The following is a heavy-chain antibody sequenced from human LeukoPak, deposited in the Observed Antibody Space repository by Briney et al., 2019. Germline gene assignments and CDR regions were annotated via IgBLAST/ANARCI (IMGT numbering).Heavy chain of an antibody. Sequence: GASVKVSCKASGNTFTSYYMHWVRQAPGQGLEWMGIINPSGGSTSYAQKFQGRVTMTRDTSTSTVYMELSSLRSEDTAVYYCARVGVSGRIAAAGTHFQHWGQGTLVTVSS. J-gene: IGHJ1*01. D-gene: IGHD6-13*01. CDR2: INPSGGST. CDR3: ARVGVSGRIAAAGTHFQH. CDR1: GNTFTSYY. V-gene: IGHV1-46*01.